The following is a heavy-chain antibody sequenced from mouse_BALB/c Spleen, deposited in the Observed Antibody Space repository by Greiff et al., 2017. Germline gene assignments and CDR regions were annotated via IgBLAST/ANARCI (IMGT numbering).Heavy chain of an antibody. CDR2: IDPYNGGT. CDR3: ARENSGTGFAY. CDR1: GYSFTGYN. V-gene: IGHV1S135*01. Sequence: LVESGPELGKPGASVKISCKASGYSFTGYNMYWVKQSHRKSLEWIGYIDPYNGGTSYNQKSKGKATLTVDKSSSTAYMHLNSLTSEDSAIYYCARENSGTGFAYWGQGTLVTVSA. J-gene: IGHJ3*01. D-gene: IGHD4-1*01.